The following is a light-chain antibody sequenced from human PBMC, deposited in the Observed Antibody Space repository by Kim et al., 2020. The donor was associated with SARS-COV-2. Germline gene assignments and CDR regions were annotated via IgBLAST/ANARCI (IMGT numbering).Light chain of an antibody. CDR3: VLYMGSGISV. V-gene: IGLV8-61*01. Sequence: QTVVTQEPSFSVSPGGTVTLTCGLSSGSVSTSYYPSWYQQTPGQAPRTLIYSTNTRSSGVPDRFSGSILGNKAALTITGAQVDDESDYYCVLYMGSGISVFGGGTQLTVL. J-gene: IGLJ2*01. CDR1: SGSVSTSYY. CDR2: STN.